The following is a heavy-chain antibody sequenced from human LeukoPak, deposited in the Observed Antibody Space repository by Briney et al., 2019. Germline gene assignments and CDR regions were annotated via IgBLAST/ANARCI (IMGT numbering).Heavy chain of an antibody. CDR2: IYYSGST. CDR1: GGSISSGGYY. CDR3: ASYTVVTGVDY. J-gene: IGHJ4*02. D-gene: IGHD4-23*01. V-gene: IGHV4-30-4*08. Sequence: PSETLSLTCTVSGGSISSGGYYWSWIRQPPGKGLEWIGYIYYSGSTYYNPSLKSRVTISVDTSKNQFSLKLSSVTAADTAVYYCASYTVVTGVDYWGQGTLVTVSS.